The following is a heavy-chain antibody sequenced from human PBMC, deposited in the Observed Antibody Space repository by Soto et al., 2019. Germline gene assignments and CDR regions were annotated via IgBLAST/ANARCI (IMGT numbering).Heavy chain of an antibody. CDR2: ISGSGGLT. CDR1: GFTFSSYA. CDR3: AKALFVVPAAMPFDY. D-gene: IGHD2-2*01. Sequence: EVQLLESGGGLVQPGGSLRLSCAASGFTFSSYAMSWVRQAPGKGLEGVSAISGSGGLTYYADSVKGRFTISSDNSKNTLYLQMNCLRAEDTAVYYCAKALFVVPAAMPFDYWGQGTLVTVSS. J-gene: IGHJ4*02. V-gene: IGHV3-23*01.